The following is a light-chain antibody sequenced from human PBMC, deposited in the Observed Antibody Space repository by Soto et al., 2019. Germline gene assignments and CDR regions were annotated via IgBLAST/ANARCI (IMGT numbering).Light chain of an antibody. J-gene: IGLJ1*01. CDR1: NIDSRT. V-gene: IGLV3-21*02. CDR3: QVWDNVDDHIEV. Sequence: SYALTQPPSVSVAPGQTATISCGENNIDSRTVHWYQQKPGQAPLLVVYDNSFRPSGIPNRFSGSNSGNTATLTISRVEAGDEADYYCQVWDNVDDHIEVFGTGTKVTVL. CDR2: DNS.